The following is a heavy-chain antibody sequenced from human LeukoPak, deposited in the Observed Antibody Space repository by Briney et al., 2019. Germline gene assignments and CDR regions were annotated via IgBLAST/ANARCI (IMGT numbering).Heavy chain of an antibody. Sequence: ASVKVSCKASGYTFSGYYMHWVRQAPGQGLEWMGWINPNSGGTNYAQKFQGRVTMATDTSISTAYMELSRLRSDDTAVYYCAREELLAFDYWGQGSLVTVSS. J-gene: IGHJ4*02. CDR3: AREELLAFDY. V-gene: IGHV1-2*02. CDR2: INPNSGGT. D-gene: IGHD1-7*01. CDR1: GYTFSGYY.